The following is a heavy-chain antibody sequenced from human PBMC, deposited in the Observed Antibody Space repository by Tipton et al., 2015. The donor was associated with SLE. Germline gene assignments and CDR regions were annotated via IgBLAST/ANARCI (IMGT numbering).Heavy chain of an antibody. CDR3: VRVGRRVATIGVAFDI. Sequence: TLSLTCTVSGGSISSYYWSWIRQPPGKGLEWIGYIYYSGSTNYNPSLKSRVTISVDTSKNQFSLKLSSVTAADTAVYYCVRVGRRVATIGVAFDIWGQGTMVTVSS. CDR2: IYYSGST. J-gene: IGHJ3*02. V-gene: IGHV4-59*01. CDR1: GGSISSYY. D-gene: IGHD5-12*01.